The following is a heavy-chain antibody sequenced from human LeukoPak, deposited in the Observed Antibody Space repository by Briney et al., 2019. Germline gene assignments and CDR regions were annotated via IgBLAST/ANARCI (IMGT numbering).Heavy chain of an antibody. CDR3: AKIELEPLRDY. CDR2: ISGSGGST. CDR1: GFTFSSHA. D-gene: IGHD1-1*01. V-gene: IGHV3-23*01. J-gene: IGHJ4*02. Sequence: GGSLRLSCAASGFTFSSHAMSWVRQAPGKGLEWVSGISGSGGSTYYADSVKGRFTISRDNSKNTLYLQMNSLRAEDTAVYYCAKIELEPLRDYWGQGTLVTVSS.